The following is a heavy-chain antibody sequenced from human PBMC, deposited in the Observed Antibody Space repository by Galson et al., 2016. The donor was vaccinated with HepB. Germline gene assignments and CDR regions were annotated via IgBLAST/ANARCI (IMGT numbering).Heavy chain of an antibody. J-gene: IGHJ3*01. Sequence: SLRLSCAASRFTFSSYGMGWVRQAPGKGLEWVSGLSPSGTSTHYADSVKGRFSISRDNSKTTLYLQMNSLRVEDTALYYCARDQRWLQFGKDAFDLWGQGTFVIVSS. V-gene: IGHV3-23*01. CDR1: RFTFSSYG. CDR2: LSPSGTST. CDR3: ARDQRWLQFGKDAFDL. D-gene: IGHD5-24*01.